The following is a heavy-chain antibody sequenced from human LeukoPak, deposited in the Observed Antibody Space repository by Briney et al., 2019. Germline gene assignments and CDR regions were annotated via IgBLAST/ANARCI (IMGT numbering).Heavy chain of an antibody. CDR3: ARWDSAGTSKYYFDY. J-gene: IGHJ4*02. V-gene: IGHV3-53*01. CDR2: IYSAGTT. Sequence: HPGGSLRLSCAVSGFTVSSNYMSWVRQAPGKGLEWVSIIYSAGTTYYADSVEGRFTISRDNSKNTLYLQMNSLRADDTAVYFCARWDSAGTSKYYFDYWGQGTLVTVSP. D-gene: IGHD1-26*01. CDR1: GFTVSSNY.